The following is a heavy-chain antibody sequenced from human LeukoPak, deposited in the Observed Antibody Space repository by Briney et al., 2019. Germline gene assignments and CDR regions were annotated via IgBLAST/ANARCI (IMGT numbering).Heavy chain of an antibody. CDR1: GYTFTSYG. Sequence: ASVKVSCKASGYTFTSYGISWVRQAPGQGLEWMGWISAYNGITNYAQKLQGRVTMTTDTSTSTAYMELRSLRSDDTAVYYCARWGGEIAVAGYFDYWGQGTLVTVSS. D-gene: IGHD6-19*01. V-gene: IGHV1-18*01. CDR3: ARWGGEIAVAGYFDY. J-gene: IGHJ4*02. CDR2: ISAYNGIT.